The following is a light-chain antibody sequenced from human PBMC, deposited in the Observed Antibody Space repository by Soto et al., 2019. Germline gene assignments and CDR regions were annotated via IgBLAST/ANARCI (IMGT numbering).Light chain of an antibody. CDR3: MQGTHWPPT. J-gene: IGKJ1*01. CDR2: KVS. Sequence: DVVMTQSPLSLPVTLGQPASISCRSSQSLVYSDGNTYLNWFQQRPGQSPRRLISKVSNRDSGVPDRFSGSGSGPDFTLKISRVEAEDVGVYYCMQGTHWPPTFGQGTKVEIK. V-gene: IGKV2-30*01. CDR1: QSLVYSDGNTY.